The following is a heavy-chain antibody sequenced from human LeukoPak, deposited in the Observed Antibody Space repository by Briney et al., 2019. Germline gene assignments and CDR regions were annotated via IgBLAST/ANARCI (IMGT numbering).Heavy chain of an antibody. D-gene: IGHD5-18*01. V-gene: IGHV4-59*01. Sequence: QPSETLSLTCTVSGGSISSYYWIWIRQPPGKGLEWIGYIYYSGSTNYNPSLKSRVTISVDTSKNQFSLKLSSVTAADTAVYYCARDLNPSYGPKGRVNWFDPWGQGTLVTVSS. J-gene: IGHJ5*02. CDR2: IYYSGST. CDR3: ARDLNPSYGPKGRVNWFDP. CDR1: GGSISSYY.